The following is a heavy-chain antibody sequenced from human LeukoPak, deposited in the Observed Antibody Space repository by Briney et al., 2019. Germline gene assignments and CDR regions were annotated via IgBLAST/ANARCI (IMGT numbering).Heavy chain of an antibody. CDR1: GYTFTSYG. V-gene: IGHV1-18*01. CDR3: ARDPGGIVGATRAYYYMDV. Sequence: ASVKVSCKASGYTFTSYGISWVRQAPGQGLEWMGWISACNGNTHYAQKLQGRVTMTTDTSTSTVYMELRSLRSDDTAVYYCARDPGGIVGATRAYYYMDVWGKGTTVTVSS. D-gene: IGHD1-26*01. J-gene: IGHJ6*03. CDR2: ISACNGNT.